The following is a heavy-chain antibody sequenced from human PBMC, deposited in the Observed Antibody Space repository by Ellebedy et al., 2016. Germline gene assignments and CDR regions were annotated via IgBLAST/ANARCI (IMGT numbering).Heavy chain of an antibody. CDR1: GFTFSSYA. CDR3: AKVWSHLDY. Sequence: GGSLRLXCAASGFTFSSYAMSWARQAPGKGLEWVSVISDSGGSTDYADSVKGRFTISRDNSKNTLYLQMNSLRAEDTAVYYCAKVWSHLDYWGQGTLVTVSS. CDR2: ISDSGGST. D-gene: IGHD2-21*01. V-gene: IGHV3-23*01. J-gene: IGHJ4*02.